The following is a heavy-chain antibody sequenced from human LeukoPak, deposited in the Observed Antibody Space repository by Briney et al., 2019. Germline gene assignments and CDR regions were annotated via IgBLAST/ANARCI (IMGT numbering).Heavy chain of an antibody. CDR2: IYSGGST. D-gene: IGHD3/OR15-3a*01. J-gene: IGHJ4*02. CDR3: ARDSVGLAKLDD. Sequence: SGGSLRLSCTASGFIVSYSYMSWVRQAPGKGLEWVSLIYSGGSTFYSDSVKGRFTISRDNSKNTLCLQMNSQRVEDTAVYYCARDSVGLAKLDDWGQGTLVTVSS. V-gene: IGHV3-66*02. CDR1: GFIVSYSY.